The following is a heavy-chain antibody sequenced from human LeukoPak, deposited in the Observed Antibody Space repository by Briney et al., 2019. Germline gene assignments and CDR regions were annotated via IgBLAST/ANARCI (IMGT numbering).Heavy chain of an antibody. CDR2: INHSGST. D-gene: IGHD5-12*01. CDR1: GGSISSYY. CDR3: ARGDSGSFDY. V-gene: IGHV4-34*01. Sequence: SETLSLTCTVSGGSISSYYWSWIRQPPGKGLEWIGEINHSGSTNYNPSLKSRVTISVDTSKNQFSLKLSSVTAADTAVYYCARGDSGSFDYWGQGTLVTVSS. J-gene: IGHJ4*02.